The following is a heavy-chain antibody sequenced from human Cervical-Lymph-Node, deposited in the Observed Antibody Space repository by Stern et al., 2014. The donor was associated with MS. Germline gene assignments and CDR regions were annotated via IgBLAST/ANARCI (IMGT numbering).Heavy chain of an antibody. CDR2: ISYDGSNK. V-gene: IGHV3-30*18. J-gene: IGHJ3*02. CDR3: AKVGYCSSTSGPLGAFDI. CDR1: GFTFSSYG. D-gene: IGHD2-2*01. Sequence: VQLVESGGGVVQPGRSLRLSWAASGFTFSSYGMHWVRQAPGKGLEWVAVISYDGSNKYYAYSVKGRFTISRDNSKNTLYLQMNSLRAEDTAVYYCAKVGYCSSTSGPLGAFDIWGQGTMVTVSS.